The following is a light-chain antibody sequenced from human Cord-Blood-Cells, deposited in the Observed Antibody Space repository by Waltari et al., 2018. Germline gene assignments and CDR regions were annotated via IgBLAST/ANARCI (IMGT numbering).Light chain of an antibody. J-gene: IGKJ4*01. V-gene: IGKV1-39*01. CDR3: QQSYSTPLT. Sequence: DIQMTQSPSSLSASGGDRVPIPCRASQSISSYLNWYQQKPGKAPKLLIYAASSLQSGVPSRFSGSGSGTDFTLTISSLQPEDFATYYCQQSYSTPLTFGGGTKVEIK. CDR1: QSISSY. CDR2: AAS.